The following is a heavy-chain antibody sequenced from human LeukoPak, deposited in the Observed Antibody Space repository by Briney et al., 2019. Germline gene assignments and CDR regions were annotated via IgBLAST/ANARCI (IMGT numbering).Heavy chain of an antibody. CDR3: ARAKGAVADAIDY. CDR2: ISSSSSYI. J-gene: IGHJ4*02. Sequence: PGGSLRLSCAASGFTFSSDSMNWVRQAPGKGLELVSSISSSSSYIYYADSVKGRFTISRDNAKNSLYLQMNSLRAEDTAVYYCARAKGAVADAIDYWGQGTLVTVSS. D-gene: IGHD6-19*01. V-gene: IGHV3-21*01. CDR1: GFTFSSDS.